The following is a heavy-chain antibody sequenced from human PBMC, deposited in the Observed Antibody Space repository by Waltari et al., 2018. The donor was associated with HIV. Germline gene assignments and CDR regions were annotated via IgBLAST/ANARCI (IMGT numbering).Heavy chain of an antibody. CDR1: GFTFSDHS. CDR2: TRNKANSYTT. D-gene: IGHD3-16*01. J-gene: IGHJ2*01. Sequence: EVQLVESGGGLVQPGGSLRLYCAASGFTFSDHSMDWVCQAPGKGLEWVGRTRNKANSYTTEYAASVKGRFTISRDDSKNSLYLQMNSLKTEDTAVYYCAITTSWYFDLWGRGTLVTVSS. CDR3: AITTSWYFDL. V-gene: IGHV3-72*01.